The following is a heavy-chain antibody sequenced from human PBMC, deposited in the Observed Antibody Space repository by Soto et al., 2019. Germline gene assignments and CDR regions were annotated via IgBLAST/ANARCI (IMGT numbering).Heavy chain of an antibody. J-gene: IGHJ6*02. D-gene: IGHD4-17*01. CDR3: ASTVTTESVYYYYGMDV. CDR1: GYTFTGYY. CDR2: INPNSGGT. Sequence: ASVKVSCKASGYTFTGYYMHWVRQAPGQGLEWMGWINPNSGGTNYAQKFQGRVTMTRDTSISTAYMELSRLRSDDTAVYYCASTVTTESVYYYYGMDVWGQGTTVTVSS. V-gene: IGHV1-2*02.